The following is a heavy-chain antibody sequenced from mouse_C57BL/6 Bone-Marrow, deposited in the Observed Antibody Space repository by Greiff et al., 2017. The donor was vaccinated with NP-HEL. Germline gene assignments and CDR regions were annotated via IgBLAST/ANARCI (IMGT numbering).Heavy chain of an antibody. CDR1: GYTFTDYN. CDR2: INPNNGGT. V-gene: IGHV1-18*01. Sequence: EVQLQQSGPELVKPGASVKIPCKASGYTFTDYNMDWVKQSHGKSLEWIGDINPNNGGTIYNQKFKGKATLTVDKSSSTAYMELRSLTSEDTAVYYCAMIPNYYGSPYYAMDYWGQGTSVTVSS. CDR3: AMIPNYYGSPYYAMDY. D-gene: IGHD1-1*01. J-gene: IGHJ4*01.